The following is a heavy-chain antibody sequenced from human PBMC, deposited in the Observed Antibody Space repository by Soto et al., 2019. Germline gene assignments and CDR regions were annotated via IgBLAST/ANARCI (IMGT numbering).Heavy chain of an antibody. CDR1: GGSFSGYY. V-gene: IGHV4-34*01. CDR3: ARGFFLTGYLNWFDP. D-gene: IGHD3-9*01. CDR2: INHSGST. Sequence: QVQLQQWGAGLLKPSETLSLTCAVYGGSFSGYYWSWIRQPPGKGLEWIGGINHSGSTNYNSSLKSRVTISVDTSKNQFSLKLSSVTAADTAVYYCARGFFLTGYLNWFDPWGQGTLVTVSS. J-gene: IGHJ5*02.